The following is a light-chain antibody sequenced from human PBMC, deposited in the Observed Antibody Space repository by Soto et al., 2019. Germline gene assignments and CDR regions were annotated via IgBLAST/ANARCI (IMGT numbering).Light chain of an antibody. J-gene: IGKJ2*01. CDR3: QQYNSYSYT. Sequence: DIQMTQSPSTLSASVGDRVTITCRASQSISSWLAWYQQKPGKAPKLLIYDASSLESGVPSRFSGSGSGTEFTLSISSLQTDDLATYYCQQYNSYSYTFGQGTKLESK. CDR2: DAS. V-gene: IGKV1-5*01. CDR1: QSISSW.